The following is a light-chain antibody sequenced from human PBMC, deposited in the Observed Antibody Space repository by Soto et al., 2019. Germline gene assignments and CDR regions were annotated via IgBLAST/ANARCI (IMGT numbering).Light chain of an antibody. CDR2: KAF. CDR1: QSISSW. J-gene: IGKJ2*01. Sequence: DIQMTQSPSTLSASVGDRVTITCRASQSISSWLAWYQQKPGKAPKLLIYKAFSLESGVPSRFSGSGSGTEFTLTISSLPPDDFATYDCQQYNSYFRYTFGQGTKLEIK. CDR3: QQYNSYFRYT. V-gene: IGKV1-5*03.